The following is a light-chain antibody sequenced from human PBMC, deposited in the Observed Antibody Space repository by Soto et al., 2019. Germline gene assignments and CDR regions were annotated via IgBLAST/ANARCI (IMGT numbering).Light chain of an antibody. Sequence: QSALTQPPSVSAAPGQKVTISCSGSSSNIGKNDVSWYRQLPGTAPKLLIYDNTHRPSGIPDRFSGSKSGTSATLGITGLQTGDEADYYCGTWDSGLSAVVFGGGPKLTVL. CDR1: SSNIGKND. CDR2: DNT. J-gene: IGLJ2*01. CDR3: GTWDSGLSAVV. V-gene: IGLV1-51*01.